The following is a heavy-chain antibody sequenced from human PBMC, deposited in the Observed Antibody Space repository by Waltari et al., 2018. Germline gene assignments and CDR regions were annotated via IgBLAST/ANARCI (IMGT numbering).Heavy chain of an antibody. Sequence: EVQLVESGGGLVKPGGSLRLSCAASGFTFSSYSMNWVRQAPGKGVELVSSISSSSSYIYYADSEEGRCTISRDNAKNSRYLQMNSLRSEDTAVYYCSTPGGTTDYWGQGTLVTVSS. D-gene: IGHD1-1*01. J-gene: IGHJ4*02. CDR3: STPGGTTDY. V-gene: IGHV3-21*04. CDR1: GFTFSSYS. CDR2: ISSSSSYI.